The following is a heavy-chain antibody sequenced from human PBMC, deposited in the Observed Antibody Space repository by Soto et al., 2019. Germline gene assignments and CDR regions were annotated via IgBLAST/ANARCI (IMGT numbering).Heavy chain of an antibody. CDR3: ARSTYGEGYPHFFAD. D-gene: IGHD3-16*02. J-gene: IGHJ4*02. V-gene: IGHV4-30-4*01. CDR1: GGSIDDINSY. CDR2: IHNTGNT. Sequence: QVQLQESGPGLVMPSQTLSLTCAVSGGSIDDINSYWTWIRQSPGSSPEWIGYIHNTGNTFYSPSLKRRLAISIDRYKSQFSLKLSAVTAADTAFYYCARSTYGEGYPHFFADWGQGTLVTVSS.